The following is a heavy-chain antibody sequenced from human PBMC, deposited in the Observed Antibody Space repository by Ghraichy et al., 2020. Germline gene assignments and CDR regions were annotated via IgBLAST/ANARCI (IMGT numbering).Heavy chain of an antibody. CDR2: ISDRSTISDSGDST. Sequence: GESLNISCAASRFIFSGYAMSWVRQAPGKGLEWVSTISDRSTISDSGDSTYYADSVKGRFTISRDNSKNTLYLQMNSLRAEDTAVYYCAKGSGSYYYAMDVWGQGTTVTVSS. CDR3: AKGSGSYYYAMDV. V-gene: IGHV3-23*01. D-gene: IGHD1-26*01. CDR1: RFIFSGYA. J-gene: IGHJ6*02.